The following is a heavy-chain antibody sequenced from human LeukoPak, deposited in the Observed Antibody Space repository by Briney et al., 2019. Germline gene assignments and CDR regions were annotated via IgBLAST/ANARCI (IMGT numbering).Heavy chain of an antibody. CDR3: ARDYYLDY. J-gene: IGHJ4*02. V-gene: IGHV3-48*03. CDR2: ISSGGSTI. Sequence: HPGGSLRLSCAASGFTFSSYEMNWVRQAPGKGLEWLSYISSGGSTIYYADSVKGRFTISGDNAKNSLFLQMNSLRAEDTAVYYCARDYYLDYWGQGTLVTVSS. CDR1: GFTFSSYE.